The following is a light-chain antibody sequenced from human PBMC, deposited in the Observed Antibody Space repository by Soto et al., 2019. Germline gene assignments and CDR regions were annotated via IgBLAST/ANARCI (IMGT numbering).Light chain of an antibody. Sequence: EIVMTQSPATLSLSPGERVTLSCRASQSVSNNFASYRQKPGQAPRLLLYGASTSATGIPARFSGRCSGTEFTITIRRLPDEDFAVYYRQQYNNLPRTFGQGTKVEIK. CDR1: QSVSNN. J-gene: IGKJ1*01. CDR2: GAS. V-gene: IGKV3-15*01. CDR3: QQYNNLPRT.